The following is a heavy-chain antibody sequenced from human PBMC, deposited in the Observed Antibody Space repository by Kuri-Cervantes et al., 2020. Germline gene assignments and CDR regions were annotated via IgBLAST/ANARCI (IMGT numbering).Heavy chain of an antibody. J-gene: IGHJ4*02. CDR3: RPLYYDTRGYYEDLLDY. V-gene: IGHV3-23*01. CDR1: GFTFSSYA. CDR2: ISGSGDST. D-gene: IGHD3-22*01. Sequence: GGSLRLSCAASGFTFSSYAMSWVRQAPGKGLEWVSAISGSGDSTNYAASVEGRFTISRDNSKNRLYLQMNGLRAEDTAVYYCRPLYYDTRGYYEDLLDYWGQGTLVTVSS.